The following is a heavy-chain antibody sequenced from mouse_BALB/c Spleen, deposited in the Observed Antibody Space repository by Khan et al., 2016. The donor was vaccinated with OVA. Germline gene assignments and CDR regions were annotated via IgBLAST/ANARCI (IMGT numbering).Heavy chain of an antibody. CDR1: GFSLTDYG. CDR3: ARQPYYHYYIMDY. V-gene: IGHV2-6-1*01. Sequence: QVQLKESGPGLVAPSQSLSITCTISGFSLTDYGVHWVRQPPGKGLEWLVVIWSDGSTTYNSALKSRLSIIKDNSKSQIFLKMNSLQTDDIAMYYCARQPYYHYYIMDYWGQGTSVTVSS. J-gene: IGHJ4*01. D-gene: IGHD2-10*01. CDR2: IWSDGST.